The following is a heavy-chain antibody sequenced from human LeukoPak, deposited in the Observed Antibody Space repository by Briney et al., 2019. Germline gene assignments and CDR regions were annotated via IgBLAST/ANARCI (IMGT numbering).Heavy chain of an antibody. V-gene: IGHV3-43D*03. D-gene: IGHD3-10*01. CDR3: ATSAGTSGGHFDY. CDR1: GFTFDDYV. J-gene: IGHJ4*02. CDR2: ISWDGGST. Sequence: GGSLRLSCAASGFTFDDYVMHWVRQAPGKGLEWVSLISWDGGSTYYADSVKGRFTISRDNSKNSLYLQMNSLRAEDTALYYCATSAGTSGGHFDYWGQGTLVTVSS.